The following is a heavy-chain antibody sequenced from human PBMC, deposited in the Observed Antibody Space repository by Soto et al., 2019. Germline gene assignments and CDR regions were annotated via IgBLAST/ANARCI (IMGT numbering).Heavy chain of an antibody. V-gene: IGHV3-74*01. J-gene: IGHJ5*02. D-gene: IGHD2-15*01. CDR3: VRVKETSSGGPLAS. Sequence: EVQLVESGGGLVQPGGSLRLSCTASGFTFSGFWMHWVRQAPGKGLVWVSRINGDGSVTNYADSVKGRFTISRDNAKNSLFLKMISQRAEETAVYYWVRVKETSSGGPLASWGKGTLVTVSS. CDR2: INGDGSVT. CDR1: GFTFSGFW.